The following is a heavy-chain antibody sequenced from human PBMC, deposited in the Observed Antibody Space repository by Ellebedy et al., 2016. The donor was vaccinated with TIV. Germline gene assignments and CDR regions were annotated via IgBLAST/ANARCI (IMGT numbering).Heavy chain of an antibody. J-gene: IGHJ2*01. CDR2: IYHSGST. CDR1: GGSISSGGYS. V-gene: IGHV4-30-2*01. Sequence: SETLSLXCAVSGGSISSGGYSWSWIRQPPGKGLEWIGYIYHSGSTYYNPSLKSRVTISVDRSKNQFSLKLSSVTAADTAVYYCASPPLTVVTSDWYFDLWGRGTLVTVSS. D-gene: IGHD4-23*01. CDR3: ASPPLTVVTSDWYFDL.